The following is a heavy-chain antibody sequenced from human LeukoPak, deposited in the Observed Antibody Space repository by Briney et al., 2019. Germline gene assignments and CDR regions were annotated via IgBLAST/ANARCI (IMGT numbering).Heavy chain of an antibody. CDR3: ARDVTTVTTSAFDY. CDR2: INHSGST. V-gene: IGHV4-34*01. CDR1: GGSFSGYY. D-gene: IGHD4-17*01. Sequence: PSETLSLTCAVYGGSFSGYYWSWIRQPPGKGLEWIGEINHSGSTNYNPSLKSRVTISVDTSKNQFSLKLSSVTAADTAVYYCARDVTTVTTSAFDYWGQGTLVTVSS. J-gene: IGHJ4*02.